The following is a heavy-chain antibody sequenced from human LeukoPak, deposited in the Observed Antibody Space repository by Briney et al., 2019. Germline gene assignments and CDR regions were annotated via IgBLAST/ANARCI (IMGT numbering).Heavy chain of an antibody. Sequence: GASVTVSCKASGYTFTGYYMHWVRQAPGQGLEWMGWINPNSGGTNYAQKFQGRVTMTRDTSISTAYMELSRLRSDDTAVYYCARVGYSYAPYYFDYWGQGTLVTVSS. CDR1: GYTFTGYY. J-gene: IGHJ4*02. D-gene: IGHD5-18*01. CDR2: INPNSGGT. CDR3: ARVGYSYAPYYFDY. V-gene: IGHV1-2*02.